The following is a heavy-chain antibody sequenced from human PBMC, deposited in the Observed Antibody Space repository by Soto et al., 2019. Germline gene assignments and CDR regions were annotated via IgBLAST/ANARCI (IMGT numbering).Heavy chain of an antibody. CDR1: GGSISSSSYY. CDR2: IYYSGRT. V-gene: IGHV4-39*01. J-gene: IGHJ5*02. Sequence: SSTLSLTCSVSGGSISSSSYYWGLIRPPQGKWLEWIGSIYYSGRTSYNPSLTSRVSLSVDTSKNQFSQQLRSVTAADTAVYYCARPGIAAACTVWFDPWGQGTL. D-gene: IGHD6-13*01. CDR3: ARPGIAAACTVWFDP.